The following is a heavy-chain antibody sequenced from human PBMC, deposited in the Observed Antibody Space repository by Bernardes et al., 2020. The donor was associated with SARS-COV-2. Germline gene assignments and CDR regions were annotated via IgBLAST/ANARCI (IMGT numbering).Heavy chain of an antibody. D-gene: IGHD2-21*02. V-gene: IGHV3-53*01. CDR2: IYAGGST. CDR1: GFTVSINY. J-gene: IGHJ4*02. Sequence: GGSLRLSCAASGFTVSINYMNWVRQAPGKGLQWVSVIYAGGSTYYADSVKGRFTISRDNSKNTVYLQMNSLRAEDTAVYYCARGYLGAYCGGDCSGYFDYWGQGTLVTVSS. CDR3: ARGYLGAYCGGDCSGYFDY.